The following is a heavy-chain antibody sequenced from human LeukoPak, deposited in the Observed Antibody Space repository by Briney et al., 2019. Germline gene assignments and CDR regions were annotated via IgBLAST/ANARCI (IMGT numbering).Heavy chain of an antibody. J-gene: IGHJ3*01. CDR1: GFTFSSYA. CDR3: AKDIQLST. Sequence: SGGSLRLSCAASGFTFSSYAMSWVRQAPGKGLEWVSAFSGSGGTYYADSVKARFTISRDNSKNTLSLQMNSLRVEDTAMYFCAKDIQLSTWGLGTMVTVSS. D-gene: IGHD5-24*01. CDR2: FSGSGGT. V-gene: IGHV3-23*01.